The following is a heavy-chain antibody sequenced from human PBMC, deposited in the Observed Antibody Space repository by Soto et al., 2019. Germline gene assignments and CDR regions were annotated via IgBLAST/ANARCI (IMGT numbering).Heavy chain of an antibody. CDR1: GVSISHYH. D-gene: IGHD1-26*01. CDR2: IYYTGST. J-gene: IGHJ3*02. CDR3: ARLAATVAFDI. Sequence: SETLSLTCSVSGVSISHYHWSWIRQPPGKGLEWIGYIYYTGSTNYNPSLKSRVTISLDASKNQFSLKMNSVTAADTAVYYRARLAATVAFDIRGQGTMVTVSS. V-gene: IGHV4-59*08.